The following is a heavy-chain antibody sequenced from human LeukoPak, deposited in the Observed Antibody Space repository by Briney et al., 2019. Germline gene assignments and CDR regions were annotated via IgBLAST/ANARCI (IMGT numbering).Heavy chain of an antibody. Sequence: PGGSLRLSCAASGFTFDDYAMHWVRQAPGKGLEWVSGISWYSGSIGYADSVKGRFTISRDNAKNSLYLQMNSLRAEDTALYYCAKDAAPGSDYGDYMHYFDYWGQGTLVTVSS. CDR2: ISWYSGSI. D-gene: IGHD4-17*01. CDR3: AKDAAPGSDYGDYMHYFDY. V-gene: IGHV3-9*01. CDR1: GFTFDDYA. J-gene: IGHJ4*02.